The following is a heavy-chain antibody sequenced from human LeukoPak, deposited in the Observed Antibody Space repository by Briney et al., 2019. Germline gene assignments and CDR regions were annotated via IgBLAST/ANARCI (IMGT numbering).Heavy chain of an antibody. J-gene: IGHJ5*02. D-gene: IGHD5-18*01. CDR3: ARGSGIQLWLRRIAAAGTGSNWFDP. CDR2: INHSGST. CDR1: GGSFSGYY. V-gene: IGHV4-34*01. Sequence: SETLSLTCAVYGGSFSGYYWSWIRQPPGKGLEWIGEINHSGSTNYNPSLKSRVTISVDTSKNQFSLKLSSVIAADTAVYYCARGSGIQLWLRRIAAAGTGSNWFDPWGQGTLVTVSS.